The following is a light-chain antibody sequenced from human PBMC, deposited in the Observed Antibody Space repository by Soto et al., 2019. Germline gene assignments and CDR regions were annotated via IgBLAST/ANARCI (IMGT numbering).Light chain of an antibody. CDR3: QTWGTGIQVV. CDR2: LSSDGTY. J-gene: IGLJ2*01. CDR1: RGHSRYA. V-gene: IGLV4-69*01. Sequence: QPVLTQSPSASASLGASVNLTCTLSRGHSRYAIAWHQQQPDKGPRYLMKLSSDGTYTKGDGIPDRFSGSSSGAERHLTISSLQSEDEAEYYCQTWGTGIQVVFGGGTKLTVL.